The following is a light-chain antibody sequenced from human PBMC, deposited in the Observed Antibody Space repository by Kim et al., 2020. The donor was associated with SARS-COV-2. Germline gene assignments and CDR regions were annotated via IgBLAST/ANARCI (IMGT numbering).Light chain of an antibody. CDR2: VNSDGSH. V-gene: IGLV4-69*01. CDR1: TGHSSDA. CDR3: QTWGTGTVV. Sequence: QPVLTQSPSASASLGASVKFTCTLSTGHSSDAIAWHQQQPEKGPRFLMKVNSDGSHKKGDGIPDRFSGSSSGAERYLTISSLQSEDEADYYCQTWGTGTVVVGGGTQLTVL. J-gene: IGLJ3*02.